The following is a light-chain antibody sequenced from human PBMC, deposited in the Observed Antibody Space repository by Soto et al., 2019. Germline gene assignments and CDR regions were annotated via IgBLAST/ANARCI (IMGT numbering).Light chain of an antibody. V-gene: IGLV2-8*01. CDR2: EVT. CDR3: SSYAASSNFYCV. Sequence: QSALTQPSSTSGSPGQSVTISCTGTSSDVGGYNYVSWYQQYPGRAPKLMIYEVTKPPSGVPARFSGSKSGKKDSLTVSGLQAEDEAGYYCSSYAASSNFYCVFGRGTKIT. CDR1: SSDVGGYNY. J-gene: IGLJ3*02.